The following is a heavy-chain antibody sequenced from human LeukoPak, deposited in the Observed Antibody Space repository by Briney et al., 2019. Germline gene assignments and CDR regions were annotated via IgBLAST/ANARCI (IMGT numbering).Heavy chain of an antibody. Sequence: KPGGSLRLSCVASGFTFSDYYMSWIRQAPGKGLEWVSYIPSTSSYTSYADSVKGRFTISRDNAKNSLYLQMSSLRAEDTAVYYCARAANTAAGTPTLAIDYWGQGTLFTVSS. J-gene: IGHJ4*02. V-gene: IGHV3-11*05. CDR2: IPSTSSYT. CDR1: GFTFSDYY. D-gene: IGHD6-13*01. CDR3: ARAANTAAGTPTLAIDY.